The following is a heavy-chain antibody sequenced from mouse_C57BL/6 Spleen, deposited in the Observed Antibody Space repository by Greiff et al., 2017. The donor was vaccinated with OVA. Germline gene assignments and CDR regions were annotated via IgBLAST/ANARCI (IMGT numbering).Heavy chain of an antibody. D-gene: IGHD2-2*01. Sequence: EVQLQQSGPELVKPGASVKISCKASGYTFTDYYMNWVKQSHGKSLEWIGDINPNNGGTSYNQKFKGKATLTVDKSSSTAYMGLRSLTSEDSAVYYCARRRIYGYGPHYYAMDYWGQGTSVTVSS. V-gene: IGHV1-26*01. CDR1: GYTFTDYY. J-gene: IGHJ4*01. CDR3: ARRRIYGYGPHYYAMDY. CDR2: INPNNGGT.